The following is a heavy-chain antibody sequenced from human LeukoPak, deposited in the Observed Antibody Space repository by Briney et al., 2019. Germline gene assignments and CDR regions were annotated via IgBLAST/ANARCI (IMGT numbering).Heavy chain of an antibody. J-gene: IGHJ4*02. V-gene: IGHV3-15*01. CDR1: GFTFTNAW. D-gene: IGHD3-10*01. CDR3: TTDYGSGSYFSDY. Sequence: GGSLRLSCAASGFTFTNAWMNWVRQAPGKGLEWVGRTKSKGDGGTTDYAAPVKGRFAISRDDSKNTLYLQMNSLKTEDTAVYYCTTDYGSGSYFSDYWGQGTLVTVSS. CDR2: TKSKGDGGTT.